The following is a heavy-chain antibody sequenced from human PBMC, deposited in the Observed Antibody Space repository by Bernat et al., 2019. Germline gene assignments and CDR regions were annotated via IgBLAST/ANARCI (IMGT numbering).Heavy chain of an antibody. CDR1: GFTFSSYA. D-gene: IGHD4-17*01. Sequence: QVQLVESGGGVVQPGRSLRLSCAASGFTFSSYAMHWVRQAPGKGLEWVAVISYDGSNKYYADSVKDRFTISRDNSKNTLYLQMNSLRAEDTAVYYCAREALFGPPTVTTESYAFDIWGQGTMVTVSS. CDR2: ISYDGSNK. V-gene: IGHV3-30*01. J-gene: IGHJ3*02. CDR3: AREALFGPPTVTTESYAFDI.